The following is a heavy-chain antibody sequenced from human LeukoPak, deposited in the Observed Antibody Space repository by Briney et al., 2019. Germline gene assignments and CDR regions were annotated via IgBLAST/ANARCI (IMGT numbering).Heavy chain of an antibody. CDR1: GFTFSSYG. CDR3: AKDLNRGGGDGN. D-gene: IGHD2-21*02. Sequence: GGSLRLSCAAAGFTFSSYGMHWVRQAPGKVLEWVAFIRYDGSNKYYADSVKGRFTIPRDKSKNTLYLQMNSLRAEDTAVYYCAKDLNRGGGDGNWGQGTLVTVSS. J-gene: IGHJ4*02. V-gene: IGHV3-30*02. CDR2: IRYDGSNK.